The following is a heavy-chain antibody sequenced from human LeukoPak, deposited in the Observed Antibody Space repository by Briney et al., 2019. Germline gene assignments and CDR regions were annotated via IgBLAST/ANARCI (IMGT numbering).Heavy chain of an antibody. D-gene: IGHD3-9*01. Sequence: GGSLRLSCAASGLTFSSYAMSWVRQAPGKGLQWVSVISGSGDSTYYADSVKGRFTISRDNAKNSLYLQMNSLRAEDTAVYYCARTYYDILTGYNPYFDYWGQGTLVTVSS. CDR3: ARTYYDILTGYNPYFDY. V-gene: IGHV3-23*01. CDR2: ISGSGDST. J-gene: IGHJ4*02. CDR1: GLTFSSYA.